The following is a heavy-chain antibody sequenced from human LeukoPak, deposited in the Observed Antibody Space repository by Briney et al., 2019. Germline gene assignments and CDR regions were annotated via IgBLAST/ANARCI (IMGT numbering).Heavy chain of an antibody. D-gene: IGHD3-22*01. J-gene: IGHJ5*02. Sequence: SETLSLTCTVSGGSISSYYWSWIRQPPGKGLEWIGYIYYSGSTNYNPSLKSRVTISVDTSKNQFSLKLSSVTAADTAMYYCARATYDSSGITTCWFDPWGQGTLVTVSS. CDR3: ARATYDSSGITTCWFDP. V-gene: IGHV4-59*01. CDR2: IYYSGST. CDR1: GGSISSYY.